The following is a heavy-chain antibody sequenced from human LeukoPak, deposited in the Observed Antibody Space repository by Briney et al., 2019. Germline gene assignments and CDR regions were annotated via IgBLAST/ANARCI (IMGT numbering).Heavy chain of an antibody. J-gene: IGHJ4*02. D-gene: IGHD6-13*01. V-gene: IGHV4-4*02. Sequence: SETLSLTCTVSGGSIHSPNWWSWVRQPPGKGLEWIGEILHSVSTKYNPSLKSRVTISVDKSKNQFSLKMSSVTAADTAVYYCARAGGSSSSWGYYFDYWGQGTLVTVSS. CDR1: GGSIHSPNW. CDR3: ARAGGSSSSWGYYFDY. CDR2: ILHSVST.